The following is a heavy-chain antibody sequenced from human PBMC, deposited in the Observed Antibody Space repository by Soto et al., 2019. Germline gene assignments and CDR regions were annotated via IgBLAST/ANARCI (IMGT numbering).Heavy chain of an antibody. D-gene: IGHD6-19*01. CDR2: VYNGGRNK. J-gene: IGHJ4*02. CDR3: AKGGRQWLVTSDFNY. V-gene: IGHV3-30*18. Sequence: VQLVESGGGVVQPGRSLRLSCAASGFTFSDYAMNWVRQAPGKGLEWVAVVYNGGRNKHYASSVKGRFIICRDSSKNSVSLEMTSMRAEDTAVYYCAKGGRQWLVTSDFNYWGQGALVTVSS. CDR1: GFTFSDYA.